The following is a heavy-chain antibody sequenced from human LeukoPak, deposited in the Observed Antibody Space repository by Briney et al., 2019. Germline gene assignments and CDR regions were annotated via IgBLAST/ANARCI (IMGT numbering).Heavy chain of an antibody. CDR2: VSGSGGAT. CDR1: GFTFSNYA. Sequence: SGGSLRLSCAASGFTFSNYAMSWVRQAPGKGLEWVSGVSGSGGATYYADSVKGRFTISRDNSKNTLYLQMNSLRAEDTAVYYCARAAYYYDSSGYYYFDYWGQGTLVTVSS. CDR3: ARAAYYYDSSGYYYFDY. J-gene: IGHJ4*02. V-gene: IGHV3-23*01. D-gene: IGHD3-22*01.